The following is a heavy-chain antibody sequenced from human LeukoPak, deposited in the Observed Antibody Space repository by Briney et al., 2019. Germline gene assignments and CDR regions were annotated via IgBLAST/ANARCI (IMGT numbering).Heavy chain of an antibody. Sequence: GASVKVSCKASGYTFTGYDINWVRQATGQGLEWMGWMNPNSGNTGYAQKFQGRVTMTSNTSISTAYMELSSLSSEDTAVYYCARGTGGGYYYDSSGFAYWGQGTLVTVSS. CDR2: MNPNSGNT. V-gene: IGHV1-8*01. CDR3: ARGTGGGYYYDSSGFAY. CDR1: GYTFTGYD. D-gene: IGHD3-22*01. J-gene: IGHJ4*02.